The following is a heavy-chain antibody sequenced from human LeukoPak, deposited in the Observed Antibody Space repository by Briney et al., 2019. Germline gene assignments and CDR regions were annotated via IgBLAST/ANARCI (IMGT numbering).Heavy chain of an antibody. J-gene: IGHJ6*02. CDR2: ISYDGSNK. D-gene: IGHD2-15*01. CDR3: ARAVVAARALYGMDV. Sequence: GGSLRLSCAASGFSFSTYAMHWVRQAPGKGLEWVAVISYDGSNKYYADSVKGRFTISRDNSKNTLYLQMNSLRAEDTAVYYCARAVVAARALYGMDVWGQGTTVTVSS. V-gene: IGHV3-30*03. CDR1: GFSFSTYA.